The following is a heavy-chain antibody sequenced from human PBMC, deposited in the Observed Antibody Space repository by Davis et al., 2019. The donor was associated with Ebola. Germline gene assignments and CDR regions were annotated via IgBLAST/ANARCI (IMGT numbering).Heavy chain of an antibody. CDR2: FDPEDGET. J-gene: IGHJ6*02. Sequence: ASVKVSCKVSGYTLTELSMHWVRQAPGKGLEWMGGFDPEDGETIYAQKFQGRVTMTEDTSTDTAYMELSSLRSEDTAVYYCARDCSSTSCYGYYYYGMDVWGQGTTVTVSS. CDR1: GYTLTELS. D-gene: IGHD2-2*01. V-gene: IGHV1-24*01. CDR3: ARDCSSTSCYGYYYYGMDV.